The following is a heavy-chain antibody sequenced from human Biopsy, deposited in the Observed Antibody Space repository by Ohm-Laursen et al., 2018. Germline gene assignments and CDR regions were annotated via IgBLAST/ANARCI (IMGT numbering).Heavy chain of an antibody. Sequence: GTLSLTCGVSGDSISSYYWSWIRQPPGKGLQWIGYVYYTGSTDYNPSLQSRVTISVDTSKNHFSLRLRSVTPADTAIYYCARDRGYYSDRTVPGYFDLWGRGTLVTVSS. CDR3: ARDRGYYSDRTVPGYFDL. J-gene: IGHJ2*01. CDR2: VYYTGST. CDR1: GDSISSYY. V-gene: IGHV4-59*01. D-gene: IGHD3-22*01.